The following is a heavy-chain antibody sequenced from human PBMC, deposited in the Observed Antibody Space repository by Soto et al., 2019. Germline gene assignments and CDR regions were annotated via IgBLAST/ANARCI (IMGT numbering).Heavy chain of an antibody. D-gene: IGHD2-21*02. CDR1: GFTFSSYA. V-gene: IGHV3-30-3*01. CDR3: ASLGGGDYCGGDCYSDFPTYYFDY. Sequence: HPGGSLRLSCAASGFTFSSYAMHWVRQAPGKGLEWVAVISYDGSNKYYADSVKGRFTISRDNSKNTLYLQMNSLRAEDTAVYYCASLGGGDYCGGDCYSDFPTYYFDYWGQGTLVTVSS. J-gene: IGHJ4*02. CDR2: ISYDGSNK.